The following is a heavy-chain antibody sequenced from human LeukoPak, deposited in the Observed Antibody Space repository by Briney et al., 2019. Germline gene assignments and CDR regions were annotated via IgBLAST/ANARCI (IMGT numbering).Heavy chain of an antibody. Sequence: GSLRLSCAASGFTVSSNYMSWVRQAPGKGLEWIGEINHSGSTNYNPSLKSRVTISVDTSKNQFSLKLSSVTAADTAVYYCARDNGDYWNWFDPWGQGTLVTVSS. CDR2: INHSGST. CDR3: ARDNGDYWNWFDP. J-gene: IGHJ5*02. D-gene: IGHD4-17*01. V-gene: IGHV4-34*01. CDR1: GFTVSSNY.